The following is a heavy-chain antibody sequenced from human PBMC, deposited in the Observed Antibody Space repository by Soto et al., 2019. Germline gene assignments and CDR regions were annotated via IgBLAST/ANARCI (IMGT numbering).Heavy chain of an antibody. D-gene: IGHD3-22*01. CDR3: ARTYDGSGPNSGGYGFDI. V-gene: IGHV4-59*01. CDR2: IYYSGST. CDR1: GGSISSYY. Sequence: QVQLQESGPGLVKPSETLSLSCSVSGGSISSYYWSWIRQPPGKGLEWIAYIYYSGSTSYNPSLKSRVSISLDTSKNQFSLKLSSVTAAYTAVYYCARTYDGSGPNSGGYGFDIWGQGTMVTVSS. J-gene: IGHJ3*02.